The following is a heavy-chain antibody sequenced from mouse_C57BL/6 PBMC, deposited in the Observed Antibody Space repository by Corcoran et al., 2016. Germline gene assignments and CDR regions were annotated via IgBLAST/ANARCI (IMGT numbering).Heavy chain of an antibody. CDR1: GYTFTTYG. CDR2: INTYSGVP. CDR3: ARDDYYGSSWGFAY. J-gene: IGHJ3*01. Sequence: QIQLVQSGPELKKPGETVKISCKASGYTFTTYGMSWVKQAPGTGLKWMGWINTYSGVPTYADDFKGRFAFSLDTSASTDYLQINNLKNEDMATYFCARDDYYGSSWGFAYCGQGTLVPVSA. V-gene: IGHV9-3*01. D-gene: IGHD1-1*01.